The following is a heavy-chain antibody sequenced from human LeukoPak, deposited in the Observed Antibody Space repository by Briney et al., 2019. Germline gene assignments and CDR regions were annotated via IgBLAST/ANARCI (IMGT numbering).Heavy chain of an antibody. CDR1: GGTFSSYT. D-gene: IGHD2-21*01. J-gene: IGHJ5*02. Sequence: SVKVSCKASGGTFSSYTISWVRHAPGQGLEWMGRIIPILGIANYAQKFQGRVTITADKSTSTAYMELSSLRSEDTAVYYCARDPSGVVIAITSPRGNWFDPWGQGTLVTVSS. V-gene: IGHV1-69*04. CDR3: ARDPSGVVIAITSPRGNWFDP. CDR2: IIPILGIA.